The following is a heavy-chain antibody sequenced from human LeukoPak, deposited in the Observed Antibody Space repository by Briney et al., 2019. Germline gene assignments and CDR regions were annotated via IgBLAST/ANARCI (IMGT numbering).Heavy chain of an antibody. CDR1: GYTFTSYY. CDR2: INPSGGST. J-gene: IGHJ6*02. Sequence: ASVTVSCKASGYTFTSYYMHWVRQAPGQGLEWMGLINPSGGSTSYAQKFQGRVTMTRDTSTSTVYMELSSLRSEDTAVYYCASLSGGSYAYYGMDVWGQGTTVTVSS. V-gene: IGHV1-46*01. D-gene: IGHD2-15*01. CDR3: ASLSGGSYAYYGMDV.